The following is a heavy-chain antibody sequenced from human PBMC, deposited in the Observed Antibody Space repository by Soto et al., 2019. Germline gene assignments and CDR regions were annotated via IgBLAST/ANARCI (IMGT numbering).Heavy chain of an antibody. D-gene: IGHD1-1*01. CDR1: GGSFSDYY. CDR3: ARTTRERFFDS. J-gene: IGHJ4*02. Sequence: QVQLQQWGAGLLKPSETLSLTCAVYGGSFSDYYWSWIRQPPGKGLEWIGEVNSVGSTYYNPSLKSRVTISVDTSRQFSLKLSSVTAADTAIYSCARTTRERFFDSWGPGTLVTVSS. V-gene: IGHV4-34*01. CDR2: VNSVGST.